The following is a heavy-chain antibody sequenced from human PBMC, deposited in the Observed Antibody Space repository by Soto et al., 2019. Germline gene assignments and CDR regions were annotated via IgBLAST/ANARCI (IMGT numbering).Heavy chain of an antibody. CDR3: ARGIEGWYQGRYYYGMDV. V-gene: IGHV4-61*01. D-gene: IGHD6-19*01. J-gene: IGHJ6*02. CDR1: GGSVSSGSYY. Sequence: QVQLQESGPGLVKPSETLSLTCTVSGGSVSSGSYYWSWIRQPPGKGLEWIGYIYYSGSTNYNPSLTSRVPISVDTSKNQFSLKLSSVPAADTAVYYCARGIEGWYQGRYYYGMDVWGQGTTVTVSS. CDR2: IYYSGST.